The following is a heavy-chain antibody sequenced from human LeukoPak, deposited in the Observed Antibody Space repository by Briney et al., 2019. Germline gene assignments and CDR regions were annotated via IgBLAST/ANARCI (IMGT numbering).Heavy chain of an antibody. CDR2: ISASGGET. CDR1: GFIFNDYA. J-gene: IGHJ4*02. CDR3: AKWTRTTLFRGDRARFDS. Sequence: GGSLRLSCAASGFIFNDYAMSWVRQVPGKGLECVSVISASGGETYYADSVKGRFTISRDTSKTTISLQMNSLRVEDSAVYYCAKWTRTTLFRGDRARFDSWGQGTLVTVSS. D-gene: IGHD3-10*01. V-gene: IGHV3-23*01.